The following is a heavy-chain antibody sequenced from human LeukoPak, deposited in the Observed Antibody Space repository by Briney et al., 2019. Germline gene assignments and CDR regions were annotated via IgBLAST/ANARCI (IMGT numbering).Heavy chain of an antibody. J-gene: IGHJ6*03. CDR3: ARGATERGYYYYYMDV. D-gene: IGHD1-26*01. CDR1: GGSFSGYY. V-gene: IGHV4-34*01. CDR2: IYHSGTT. Sequence: SETLSLTCAVYGGSFSGYYWSWIRQPPGKGLEWIGSIYHSGTTYYNSSLKSRVTISVDTSKNQLSLKLSSVTAADTAVYYCARGATERGYYYYYMDVWGKGTTVTVSS.